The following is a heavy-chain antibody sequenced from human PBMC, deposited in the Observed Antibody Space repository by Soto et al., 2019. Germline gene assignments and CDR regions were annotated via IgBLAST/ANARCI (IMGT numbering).Heavy chain of an antibody. Sequence: QVQLQQWGAGLLKPSETLSLTCAVYGGSFSGYYWSWIRQPPGKGLEWIGEINHSGSTNYNPSLKSRVTISVDTSKNQFSLKLSSVTAADTAVYYCARVSPRAPVYSSSSSYYYYYGMDVWGQGTTVTVSS. D-gene: IGHD6-6*01. CDR3: ARVSPRAPVYSSSSSYYYYYGMDV. CDR2: INHSGST. CDR1: GGSFSGYY. J-gene: IGHJ6*02. V-gene: IGHV4-34*01.